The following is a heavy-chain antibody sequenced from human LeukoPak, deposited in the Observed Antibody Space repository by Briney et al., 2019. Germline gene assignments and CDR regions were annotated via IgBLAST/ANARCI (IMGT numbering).Heavy chain of an antibody. CDR1: GYTFTSYG. CDR2: VSAYNGNT. Sequence: ASVKVSCKASGYTFTSYGISWVRQAPGQGLEWMGWVSAYNGNTNYAQKLQGRVTMTTDTSTSTAYMELRSLRSDDTAVYYCARGRYCSSTSCPYFDYWGQGTLVTVSS. D-gene: IGHD2-2*01. CDR3: ARGRYCSSTSCPYFDY. V-gene: IGHV1-18*01. J-gene: IGHJ4*02.